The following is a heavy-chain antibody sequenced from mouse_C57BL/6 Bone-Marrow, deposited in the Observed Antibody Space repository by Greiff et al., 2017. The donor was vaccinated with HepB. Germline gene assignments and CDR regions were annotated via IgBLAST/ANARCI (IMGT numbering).Heavy chain of an antibody. J-gene: IGHJ2*01. V-gene: IGHV1-42*01. CDR1: GYSFTGYY. CDR3: VYDGYYVFDY. Sequence: EVKLQQSGPELVKPGASVKISCKASGYSFTGYYMNWVKQSPEKSLEWIGEINPSTGGTTYNQKFKAKATLTVDKSSSTAYMQLKSLTSEDSAVYYCVYDGYYVFDYWGQGTTLTVSS. D-gene: IGHD2-3*01. CDR2: INPSTGGT.